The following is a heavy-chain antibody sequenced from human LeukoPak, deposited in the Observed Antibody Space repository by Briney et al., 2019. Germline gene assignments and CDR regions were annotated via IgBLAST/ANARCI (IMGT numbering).Heavy chain of an antibody. CDR2: ISYDGSNK. Sequence: GRALRLSCAAPGFTFSSYAMHWVRQAPGKGLEWVAVISYDGSNKYYADSVKGRFTISRDNSKNTLYLQMNSLRAEDTAVYYCASHWEFDYWGQGTLVTVSS. V-gene: IGHV3-30-3*01. CDR3: ASHWEFDY. J-gene: IGHJ4*02. D-gene: IGHD1-26*01. CDR1: GFTFSSYA.